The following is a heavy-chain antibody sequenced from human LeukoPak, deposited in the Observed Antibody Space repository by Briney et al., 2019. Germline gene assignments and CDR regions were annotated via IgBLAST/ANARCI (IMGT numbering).Heavy chain of an antibody. J-gene: IGHJ6*02. V-gene: IGHV4-39*01. CDR2: IYYSGST. Sequence: SETLSLTCTVSGGSISSSSYYSGWIRQPQGKGLEWIGSIYYSGSTYYNPSLKSRVTISVDTSKNQFSLKLSSVTAADTAVYYCARLVWHYDSSGYYTLPSWYYGMDVWGQGTTVTVSS. D-gene: IGHD3-22*01. CDR1: GGSISSSSYY. CDR3: ARLVWHYDSSGYYTLPSWYYGMDV.